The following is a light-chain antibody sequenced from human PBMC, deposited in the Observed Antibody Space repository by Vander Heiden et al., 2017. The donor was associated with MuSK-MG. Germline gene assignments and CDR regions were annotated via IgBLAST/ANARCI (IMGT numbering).Light chain of an antibody. CDR2: GKN. J-gene: IGLJ2*01. CDR1: SLRTYY. CDR3: TYPDSSGNHLV. Sequence: SSELTQDPAVSVALGQTVRSTCQGDSLRTYYGSWYQQKPGQAPVLGSEGKNNRPSGIPDRFSGSSSGNTASSTITVAQAEEEADYYCTYPDSSGNHLVCGGGTKLTVL. V-gene: IGLV3-19*01.